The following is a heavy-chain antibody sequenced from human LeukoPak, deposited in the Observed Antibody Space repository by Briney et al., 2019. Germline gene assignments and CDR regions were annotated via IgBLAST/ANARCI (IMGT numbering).Heavy chain of an antibody. V-gene: IGHV4-59*08. CDR3: ARRPINYYDSSGCSNDAFDI. D-gene: IGHD3-22*01. CDR1: GGSISSYY. J-gene: IGHJ3*02. Sequence: PSETLSLTCTVSGGSISSYYWSWIRQPPGKGLEWIGYIYYSGSTNYNPSLKSRVTISVDTSKNQFSLKLSSVTAADTAVYYCARRPINYYDSSGCSNDAFDIWGQGTMVTVSS. CDR2: IYYSGST.